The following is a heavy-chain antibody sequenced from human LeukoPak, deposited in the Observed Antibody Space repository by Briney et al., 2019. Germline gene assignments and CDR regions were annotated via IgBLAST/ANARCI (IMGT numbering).Heavy chain of an antibody. CDR1: GFTFSSYW. V-gene: IGHV3-74*01. D-gene: IGHD2-8*01. Sequence: GGSLRLSCAASGFTFSSYWMHWVRQAPGKGLVWVSRINSDGSSTSYADSVKGRFTISRDNAKNTLYLQMNSLRAEDTAAYYCARGNVVSPPDYWGQGTLVTVSS. J-gene: IGHJ4*02. CDR2: INSDGSST. CDR3: ARGNVVSPPDY.